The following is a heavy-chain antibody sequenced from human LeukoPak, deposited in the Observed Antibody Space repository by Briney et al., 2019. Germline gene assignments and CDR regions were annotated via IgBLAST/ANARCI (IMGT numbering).Heavy chain of an antibody. CDR1: GYSISSGYY. Sequence: TSETLSLTCTVSGYSISSGYYWGWIRQPPGKGLEWIGSIYYSGSTYYNPSLKSRVTISVDTSKNQFSLKLSSVTAADTAVYYCARKRPWGLSRYFDYWGQGTLVTVSS. J-gene: IGHJ4*02. D-gene: IGHD7-27*01. V-gene: IGHV4-38-2*02. CDR3: ARKRPWGLSRYFDY. CDR2: IYYSGST.